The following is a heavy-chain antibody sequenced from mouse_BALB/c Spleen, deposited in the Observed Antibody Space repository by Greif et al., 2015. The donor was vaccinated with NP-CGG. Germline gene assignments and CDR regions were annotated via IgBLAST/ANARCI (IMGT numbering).Heavy chain of an antibody. Sequence: VQLQQSGAELVKPGASVKLSCKASGYTFTSYWMHWVKQRPGQGLEWIGEINPSNGRTNYNEKFKSKATLTVDKSSSTADMQLSSLTSEDSAVYYCAIYDGYYYYAMDYWGQGTSVTVSS. D-gene: IGHD2-3*01. CDR2: INPSNGRT. J-gene: IGHJ4*01. CDR1: GYTFTSYW. CDR3: AIYDGYYYYAMDY. V-gene: IGHV1S81*02.